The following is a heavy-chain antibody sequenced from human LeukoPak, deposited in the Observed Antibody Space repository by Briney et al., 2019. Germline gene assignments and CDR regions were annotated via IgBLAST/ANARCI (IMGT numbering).Heavy chain of an antibody. Sequence: GASVKVSCKASGGTFSSYAISWVRQAPGQGLEWMGGIIPIFGTANYAQKFQGRVTITTDESTSTAYMELSSLRSEDTAVYYCASSGYSHGYLSQHYYFDYWGQGTLVTVSS. D-gene: IGHD5-18*01. CDR3: ASSGYSHGYLSQHYYFDY. J-gene: IGHJ4*02. CDR1: GGTFSSYA. V-gene: IGHV1-69*05. CDR2: IIPIFGTA.